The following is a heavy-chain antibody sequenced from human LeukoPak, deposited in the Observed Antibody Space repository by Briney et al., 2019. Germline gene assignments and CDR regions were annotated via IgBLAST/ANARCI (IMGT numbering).Heavy chain of an antibody. D-gene: IGHD2-2*01. CDR1: GGSISSGDYY. V-gene: IGHV4-30-4*08. CDR2: IYYSGST. CDR3: AREVGYCSSTSCPGEVDY. J-gene: IGHJ4*02. Sequence: SETLSLTCTVSGGSISSGDYYWSWIRQPPGKGLEWIGYIYYSGSTYYNPSLKSRVTISVDTSKNQFSLKLSSVTAADTAVYYCAREVGYCSSTSCPGEVDYWGQGTLVTVSS.